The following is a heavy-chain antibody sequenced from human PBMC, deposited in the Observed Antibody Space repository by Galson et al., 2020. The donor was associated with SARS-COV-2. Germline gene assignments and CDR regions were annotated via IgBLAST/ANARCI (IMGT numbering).Heavy chain of an antibody. V-gene: IGHV3-49*03. CDR3: ARDSGSYFRYFDY. CDR2: IRSETYGGTT. D-gene: IGHD1-26*01. Sequence: GESLKISCTGSGFTFGDYAVSWFRQVPGKGLEWVGFIRSETYGGTTEYAASVKGRFIISRDDSKSIAYLQMNSLKTEDTAVYYCARDSGSYFRYFDYWGQGTLVTVSS. J-gene: IGHJ4*02. CDR1: GFTFGDYA.